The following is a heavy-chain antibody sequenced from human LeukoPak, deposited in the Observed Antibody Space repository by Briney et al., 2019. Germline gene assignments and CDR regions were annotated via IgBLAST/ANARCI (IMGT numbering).Heavy chain of an antibody. D-gene: IGHD2-15*01. CDR3: ARAVVAAVNWFDP. CDR2: ISAYNGNT. Sequence: EASVKVSCKASGYTFISYGISWVRQAPGQGLEWMGWISAYNGNTNYAQKLQGRVTMTTDTSTSTAHMELRSLRSDDTAVYYCARAVVAAVNWFDPWGQGTLVTVSS. V-gene: IGHV1-18*01. CDR1: GYTFISYG. J-gene: IGHJ5*02.